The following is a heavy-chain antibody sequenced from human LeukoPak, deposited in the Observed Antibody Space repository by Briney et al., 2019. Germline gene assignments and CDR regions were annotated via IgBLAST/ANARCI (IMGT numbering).Heavy chain of an antibody. CDR1: GFSFSTYG. CDR3: AKDGAFDY. V-gene: IGHV3-30*02. Sequence: GGSLRLSCAASGFSFSTYGMHWVRQAPGKGLEWVAFIRYDGSDKYYVDSVRGRFTISRVNSKNTLYLQMNSLRAEDTAVYYCAKDGAFDYWGQGTLVTVSS. J-gene: IGHJ4*02. CDR2: IRYDGSDK.